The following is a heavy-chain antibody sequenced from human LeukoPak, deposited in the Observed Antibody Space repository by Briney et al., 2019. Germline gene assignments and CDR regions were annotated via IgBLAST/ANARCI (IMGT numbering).Heavy chain of an antibody. CDR1: CGSISSYY. CDR3: ARLRGSSHDAFDI. D-gene: IGHD6-13*01. CDR2: IYYSVST. Sequence: PSQTLSLTPTVSCGSISSYYWSCIPQPPPKGLEWIGYIYYSVSTNYNPSLKSRVTISVNTSKNQFSLRLSSVTAGDKGVYYCARLRGSSHDAFDIWGQGTMVTVSS. J-gene: IGHJ3*02. V-gene: IGHV4-59*12.